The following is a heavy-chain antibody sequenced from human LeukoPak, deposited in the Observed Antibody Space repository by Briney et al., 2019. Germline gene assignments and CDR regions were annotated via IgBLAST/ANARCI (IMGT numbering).Heavy chain of an antibody. J-gene: IGHJ5*02. Sequence: PGGSLRLSCAASGFTLSSYWMSWVRQAPGKGLEWVANIKTDGSEKYYVDSVKGRFTISRDNANNTLYLQMNSLRAEDTAVYYCLRYCSGGVCPGWFDPWGQGTLVTVSS. CDR3: LRYCSGGVCPGWFDP. D-gene: IGHD2-8*02. V-gene: IGHV3-7*01. CDR2: IKTDGSEK. CDR1: GFTLSSYW.